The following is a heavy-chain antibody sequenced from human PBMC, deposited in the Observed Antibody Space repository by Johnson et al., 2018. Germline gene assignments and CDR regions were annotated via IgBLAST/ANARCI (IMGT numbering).Heavy chain of an antibody. Sequence: VQLVESGGGVVQPGRSLRLSCAASGFTFDDYAMYWVRQAPGKGLEWVSGISWNSGRIDYGDSVKGRFTISRDNAKNSLYLQRNTLGVEDTALYYCAKSLTTAATGYYYGLDVWGQGTTVTVSS. CDR3: AKSLTTAATGYYYGLDV. CDR2: ISWNSGRI. D-gene: IGHD4-23*01. V-gene: IGHV3-9*01. CDR1: GFTFDDYA. J-gene: IGHJ6*02.